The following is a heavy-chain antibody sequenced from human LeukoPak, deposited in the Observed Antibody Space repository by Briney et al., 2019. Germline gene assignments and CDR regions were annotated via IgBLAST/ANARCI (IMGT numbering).Heavy chain of an antibody. Sequence: GGSLRLSRAASGFSFTYSAMTWVRQAPGKGLEWVSGISGSGGSTSYADSVKGRFTISRDNSKNTLYLQMNSLRAKDTAVYYCAKGASSDWDKYFDYWGQGTLVTVSS. CDR2: ISGSGGST. V-gene: IGHV3-23*01. CDR1: GFSFTYSA. CDR3: AKGASSDWDKYFDY. D-gene: IGHD6-19*01. J-gene: IGHJ4*02.